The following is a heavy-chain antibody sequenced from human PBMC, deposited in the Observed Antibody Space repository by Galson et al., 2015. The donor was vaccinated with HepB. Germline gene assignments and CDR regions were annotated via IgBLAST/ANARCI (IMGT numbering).Heavy chain of an antibody. J-gene: IGHJ4*02. CDR3: ARWEPGGGFDF. V-gene: IGHV4-34*01. CDR1: GGSFSGYY. Sequence: ETLSLTCAVYGGSFSGYYWSWIRQPPGKGLEWIGEINHSGSTNYNPSLKSRVTISVDTSKNQFSLKLSSVTAADTAVYYCARWEPGGGFDFWGQGTLVTVSS. CDR2: INHSGST. D-gene: IGHD1-26*01.